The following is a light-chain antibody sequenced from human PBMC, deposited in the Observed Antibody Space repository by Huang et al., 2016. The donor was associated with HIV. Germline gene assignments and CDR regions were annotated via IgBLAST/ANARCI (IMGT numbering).Light chain of an antibody. CDR3: QQSHNIPRT. Sequence: DIQMTQSPSSLSASVGDRVTITCRASQSISSYLNWYQQKPGKAPKVLIYAASSLKTGVPSRFSGSGAGTDFTLTISSLQREDFATYYCQQSHNIPRTFGQGTKLEIK. J-gene: IGKJ2*02. CDR1: QSISSY. CDR2: AAS. V-gene: IGKV1-39*01.